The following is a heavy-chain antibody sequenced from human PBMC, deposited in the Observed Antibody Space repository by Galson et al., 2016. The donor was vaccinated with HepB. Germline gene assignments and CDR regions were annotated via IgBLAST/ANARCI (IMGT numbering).Heavy chain of an antibody. J-gene: IGHJ4*02. CDR3: ARQNGSMDY. D-gene: IGHD2-8*01. CDR2: IYPDDSDT. CDR1: GYSFTDYW. V-gene: IGHV5-51*01. Sequence: QSGAEVKKPGESLKISCKGSGYSFTDYWIGWVRQMPGKGLEWMGIIYPDDSDTTYSPSFEGRVTISADKSISTAYIQWTSLKASDTAMYYCARQNGSMDYWGQVTLVIVPA.